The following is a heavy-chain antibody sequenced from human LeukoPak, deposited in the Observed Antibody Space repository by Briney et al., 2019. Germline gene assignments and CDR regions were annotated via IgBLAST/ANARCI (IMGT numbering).Heavy chain of an antibody. Sequence: GGPLRLSCAASGFTFSSYSMNWVRQAPGKGLEWVSSISSSSSYIYYADPVKGRFTISRDNAKNSLYLQMNSLRAEDTAVYYCARDSRRTTVTPDAFDIWGQGTMVIVSS. J-gene: IGHJ3*02. CDR1: GFTFSSYS. CDR3: ARDSRRTTVTPDAFDI. D-gene: IGHD4-17*01. CDR2: ISSSSSYI. V-gene: IGHV3-21*01.